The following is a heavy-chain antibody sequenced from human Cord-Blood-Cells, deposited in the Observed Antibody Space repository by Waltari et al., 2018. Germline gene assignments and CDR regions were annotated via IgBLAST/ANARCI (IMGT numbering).Heavy chain of an antibody. Sequence: QVQLQQWGAGLLKPSETLSLTCAVYGGSFSGYYWSWIRQPPGKGLEWIGEINHSGSTNYNPSLNGRVTISVDTSKNQFSLKLSSVTAADTAVYYCARGGLEYFQHWGQGTLVTVSS. J-gene: IGHJ1*01. V-gene: IGHV4-34*01. CDR3: ARGGLEYFQH. CDR1: GGSFSGYY. CDR2: INHSGST.